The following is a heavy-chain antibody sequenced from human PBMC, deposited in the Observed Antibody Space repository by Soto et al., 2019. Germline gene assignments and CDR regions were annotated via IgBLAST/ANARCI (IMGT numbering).Heavy chain of an antibody. CDR1: GYTFTTHG. V-gene: IGHV1-18*04. CDR3: ARVGYYYDSSGYYHYYYGMDV. CDR2: ISAYNGNT. Sequence: ASVKVSCKASGYTFTTHGISWVRQAPGQGLEWMGWISAYNGNTNYAQKLQGRVTMTTDTSTSTAYMELRSLRSDDTAVYYCARVGYYYDSSGYYHYYYGMDVWGQGTTVTVSS. D-gene: IGHD3-22*01. J-gene: IGHJ6*02.